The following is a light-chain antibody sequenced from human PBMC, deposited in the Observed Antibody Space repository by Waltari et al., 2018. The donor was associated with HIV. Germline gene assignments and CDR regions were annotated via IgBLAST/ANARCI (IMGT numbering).Light chain of an antibody. CDR1: QGVRNA. CDR3: QQFRTYPRT. V-gene: IGKV1-13*02. J-gene: IGKJ2*01. CDR2: DAS. Sequence: AIQLAQSPSSRSAYVGDRVTITCRASQGVRNALAWYQQKPGRPPKLLIYDASTLEGGVPSRFSGSLSGTDFNLTISNLQPEDSATYYCQQFRTYPRTFGQGATLEIK.